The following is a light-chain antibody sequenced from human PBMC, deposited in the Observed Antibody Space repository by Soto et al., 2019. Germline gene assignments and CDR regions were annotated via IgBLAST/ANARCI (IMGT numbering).Light chain of an antibody. V-gene: IGKV3-11*01. J-gene: IGKJ4*01. CDR1: QSVSSY. Sequence: EIVLTQSPATLSLSPGERATLSCRASQSVSSYLAWYQQKPGQAPRLLIYDASNRATGIPARFSGSGSGTDFTLTSSSLEPEDFAVYYGQQRSNWPSTFGGGTKVEIK. CDR3: QQRSNWPST. CDR2: DAS.